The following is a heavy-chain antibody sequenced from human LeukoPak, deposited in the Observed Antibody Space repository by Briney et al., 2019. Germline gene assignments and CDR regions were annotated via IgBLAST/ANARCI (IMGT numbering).Heavy chain of an antibody. CDR2: IWYDGSNK. Sequence: PGGSLRLSCAASGFTFSSYGMHWVRQAPGKGLEWVAVIWYDGSNKYYADSVKGRFTISRDNSKNTPYLQMNSLRAEDTAVYYCARAEEYYYYDSSGYYPPDWWGQGTLVTVSS. CDR1: GFTFSSYG. D-gene: IGHD3-22*01. J-gene: IGHJ4*02. V-gene: IGHV3-33*01. CDR3: ARAEEYYYYDSSGYYPPDW.